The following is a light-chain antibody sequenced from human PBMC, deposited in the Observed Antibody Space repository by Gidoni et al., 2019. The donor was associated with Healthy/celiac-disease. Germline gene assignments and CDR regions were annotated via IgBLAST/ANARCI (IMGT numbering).Light chain of an antibody. J-gene: IGLJ1*01. Sequence: QSALTQPASVSRSPGQSITISCTGTSSDAGGYNSVSWYQQHPGKAPKLMIYEVSNRPSGVSNRFSGSKSGNTASLTIAGLQAEDEADYYCSSYTSSSTLYVFGTGTKVTVL. CDR2: EVS. CDR3: SSYTSSSTLYV. V-gene: IGLV2-14*01. CDR1: SSDAGGYNS.